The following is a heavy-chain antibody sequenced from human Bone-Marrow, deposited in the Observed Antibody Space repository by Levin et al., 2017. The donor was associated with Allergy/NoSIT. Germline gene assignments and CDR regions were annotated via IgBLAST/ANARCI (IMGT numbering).Heavy chain of an antibody. V-gene: IGHV5-51*01. J-gene: IGHJ4*02. CDR2: IYPGDSDT. CDR3: ARGGGYSGYDLTGNI. Sequence: ASVKVSCKGSGYSFTSYWIGWVRQMPGKGLEWMGIIYPGDSDTRYSPSFQGQVTISADKSISTAYLQWSSLKASDTAMYYCARGGGYSGYDLTGNIWGQGTLVTVSS. D-gene: IGHD5-12*01. CDR1: GYSFTSYW.